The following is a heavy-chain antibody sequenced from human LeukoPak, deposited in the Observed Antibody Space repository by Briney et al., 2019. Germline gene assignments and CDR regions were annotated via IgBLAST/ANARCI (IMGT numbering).Heavy chain of an antibody. V-gene: IGHV3-30*04. CDR1: GFTFSSYA. CDR3: ARLSYDSGTHYTVYKY. CDR2: ISYDGTNK. Sequence: PGRSLRLSCAASGFTFSSYAMHWVRQAPGKGLEWVALISYDGTNKYYADSVKGRFTISRDNSKNALYLQMNSLRAEDTAVYYCARLSYDSGTHYTVYKYWGQGTLVTVSS. J-gene: IGHJ4*02. D-gene: IGHD3-10*01.